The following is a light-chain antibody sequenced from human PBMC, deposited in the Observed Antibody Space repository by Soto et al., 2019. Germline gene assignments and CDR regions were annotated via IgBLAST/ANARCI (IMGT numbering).Light chain of an antibody. V-gene: IGKV1-5*01. CDR3: QQYKVFTT. J-gene: IGKJ1*01. CDR2: DAS. Sequence: DIQMTQSPSTLSASVGDRVTITCRASQSISSWLAWYQQKPGKAPKLLIYDASSLESGVPSRFSGSGSGTEFTLTISSLQPDDFATYYCQQYKVFTTFGQGTKVEIK. CDR1: QSISSW.